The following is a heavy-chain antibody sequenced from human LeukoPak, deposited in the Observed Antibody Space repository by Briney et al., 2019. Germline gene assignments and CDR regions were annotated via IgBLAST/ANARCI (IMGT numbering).Heavy chain of an antibody. CDR3: ARDGSGSGWSYYFDY. Sequence: SETLSLTCTVSGGSLSSYYWSWIRQPAGKGLEWIGRIYTSGSTTYNPSLKSRVTMSVDTSKNQFSLKLSSVTAADTAVYYCARDGSGSGWSYYFDYWGQGTLVTVSS. J-gene: IGHJ4*02. CDR2: IYTSGST. CDR1: GGSLSSYY. D-gene: IGHD6-19*01. V-gene: IGHV4-4*07.